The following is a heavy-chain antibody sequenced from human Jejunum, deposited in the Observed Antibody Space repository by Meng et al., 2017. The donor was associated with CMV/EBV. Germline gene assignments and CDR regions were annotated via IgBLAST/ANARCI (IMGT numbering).Heavy chain of an antibody. Sequence: SGDTPTADFMFWVRQAPGQGLEWMGWINSHSGATQYAQKFQGRVTMTRDTSISTVYMELRSLNSDDTAVYYCARERPGSGYQVTHNWGQGTLVTVSS. D-gene: IGHD2-2*01. CDR1: GDTPTADF. CDR2: INSHSGAT. CDR3: ARERPGSGYQVTHN. J-gene: IGHJ4*02. V-gene: IGHV1-2*02.